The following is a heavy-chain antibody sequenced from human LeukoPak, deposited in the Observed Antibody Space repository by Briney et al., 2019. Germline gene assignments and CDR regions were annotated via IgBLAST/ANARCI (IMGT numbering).Heavy chain of an antibody. CDR2: ISGSGGST. V-gene: IGHV3-23*01. D-gene: IGHD4-17*01. CDR3: AKPAGAMTTVTYYFDY. CDR1: GFTFSSYA. J-gene: IGHJ4*02. Sequence: GASLRLSCAASGFTFSSYAMSWVRQAPGKGLEWVSAISGSGGSTYYADSVKGRFTISRDNSKNTLYLQMNSLRVEDTAVYYCAKPAGAMTTVTYYFDYWGQGTLVTVSS.